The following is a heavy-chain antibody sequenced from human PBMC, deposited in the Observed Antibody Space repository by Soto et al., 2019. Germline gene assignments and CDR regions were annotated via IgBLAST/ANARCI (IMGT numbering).Heavy chain of an antibody. V-gene: IGHV3-21*01. CDR1: GFTFSSYS. Sequence: VQLVESGGGLVKPGGSLRLSCAASGFTFSSYSTNWVRQAPGKGLEWVSSISSSSSYIYYADSVKGRFTISRDNAKNSLYLQMNSLRAEDTAVYYCARDQGYCSGGSCYSAYWGQGTLVTVSS. J-gene: IGHJ4*02. D-gene: IGHD2-15*01. CDR2: ISSSSSYI. CDR3: ARDQGYCSGGSCYSAY.